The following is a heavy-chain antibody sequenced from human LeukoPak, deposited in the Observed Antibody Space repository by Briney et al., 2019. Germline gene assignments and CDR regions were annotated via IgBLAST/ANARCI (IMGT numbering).Heavy chain of an antibody. CDR3: AREGYYYDSSGYNYWYFDL. V-gene: IGHV4-30-4*01. Sequence: SQTLSLTCTVSGGSISSGDYYWSWIRQPPGKGLEWIGYIYYSGSTYYSPSLKSRVTISVDTSKNQFSLKLSSVTAADTAVYYCAREGYYYDSSGYNYWYFDLWGRGTLVTVSS. CDR1: GGSISSGDYY. CDR2: IYYSGST. D-gene: IGHD3-22*01. J-gene: IGHJ2*01.